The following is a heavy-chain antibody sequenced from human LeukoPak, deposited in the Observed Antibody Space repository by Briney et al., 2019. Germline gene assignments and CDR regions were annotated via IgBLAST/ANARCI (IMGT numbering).Heavy chain of an antibody. D-gene: IGHD3/OR15-3a*01. CDR2: TSGSI. Sequence: SETLSLTCTVSGGSISSSSYYWGWIRQPPGKGLEWIGYTSGSISDNPSLKSRVAVSVDPSQNQVSLSLTSVTAADTAVYYCARVLAIFGLDTTDFYMDVWGKGTTVTVSS. CDR1: GGSISSSSYY. V-gene: IGHV4-61*05. CDR3: ARVLAIFGLDTTDFYMDV. J-gene: IGHJ6*03.